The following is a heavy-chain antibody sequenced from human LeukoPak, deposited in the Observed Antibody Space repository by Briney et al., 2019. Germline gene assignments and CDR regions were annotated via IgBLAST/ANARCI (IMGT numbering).Heavy chain of an antibody. CDR3: ARDLPDILTGGPYGMDV. Sequence: PSETLSLTCTVSGGSISSYYWSWIRQPPGKGLEGIGDIYYSGSTNYNPSLKSRVTISVDTSKNQFSLKLSSVTAADTAVYYCARDLPDILTGGPYGMDVWGQGTTVTVSS. V-gene: IGHV4-59*01. D-gene: IGHD3-9*01. J-gene: IGHJ6*02. CDR2: IYYSGST. CDR1: GGSISSYY.